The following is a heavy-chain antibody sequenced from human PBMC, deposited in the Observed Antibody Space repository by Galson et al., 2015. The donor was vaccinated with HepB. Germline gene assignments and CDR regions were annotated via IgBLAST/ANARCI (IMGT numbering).Heavy chain of an antibody. J-gene: IGHJ6*02. V-gene: IGHV1-69*13. CDR3: ARGKGDIVVVPAAPYYYYGMDV. CDR2: IIPIFGTA. D-gene: IGHD2-2*01. CDR1: GSTFSSYA. Sequence: SVKVSCKASGSTFSSYAISWVRQAPGQGLEWMGGIIPIFGTANYAQKFQGRVTITADESTSTAYMELSSLRSEDTAVYYCARGKGDIVVVPAAPYYYYGMDVWGQGTTVTVSS.